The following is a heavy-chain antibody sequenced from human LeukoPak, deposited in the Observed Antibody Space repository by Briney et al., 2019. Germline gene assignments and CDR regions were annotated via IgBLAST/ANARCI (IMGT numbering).Heavy chain of an antibody. D-gene: IGHD5-18*01. V-gene: IGHV4-61*02. CDR1: GGSISSGSYY. Sequence: PSETLSLTCTVSGGSISSGSYYWSWIRQPAGKGLEWIGRIYTSGSTNYNPSLKSRVTISVDTSKNQFSLKLSSVTAADMAVYYCARSGKRGYSYGRYMDVWGKGTTVTVSS. J-gene: IGHJ6*03. CDR2: IYTSGST. CDR3: ARSGKRGYSYGRYMDV.